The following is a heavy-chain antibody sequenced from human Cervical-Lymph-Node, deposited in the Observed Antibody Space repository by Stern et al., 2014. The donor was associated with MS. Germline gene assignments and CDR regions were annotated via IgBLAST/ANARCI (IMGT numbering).Heavy chain of an antibody. D-gene: IGHD6-19*01. CDR3: ARWEVAADY. CDR1: GYSFTGYC. V-gene: IGHV5-51*01. Sequence: EVQLVESGAEVKKPGDSLKISCKGSGYSFTGYCIGWVRQATGQGLEWMGRIYPGDSDTIYSPSFQGQVTMSVDKSISTAYLQWISLKASDTAMYFCARWEVAADYWGQGTLVTVSS. J-gene: IGHJ4*02. CDR2: IYPGDSDT.